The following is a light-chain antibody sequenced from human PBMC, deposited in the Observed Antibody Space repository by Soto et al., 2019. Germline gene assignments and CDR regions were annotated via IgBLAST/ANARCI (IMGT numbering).Light chain of an antibody. J-gene: IGLJ2*01. CDR3: SSYTSSSTRV. Sequence: QSVLTQPASVSGSPGQSITISCTGTSSDVGGYNYVSWYQHHPGKAPKLMIYEVSKRPSGVSNRFSGSKSGNTASLTISGLQAEDEADYYCSSYTSSSTRVFGGGTKLTVL. CDR2: EVS. V-gene: IGLV2-14*01. CDR1: SSDVGGYNY.